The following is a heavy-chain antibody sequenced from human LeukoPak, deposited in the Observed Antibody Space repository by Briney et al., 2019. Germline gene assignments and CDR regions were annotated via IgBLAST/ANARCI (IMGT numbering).Heavy chain of an antibody. CDR2: IYTSGST. V-gene: IGHV4-4*07. J-gene: IGHJ6*03. CDR3: ARDLAIPGDYYYYMDV. D-gene: IGHD2-21*01. Sequence: PSETLSLTCTVSGGSISSYYWSWIRQPAGKGLEWIGRIYTSGSTNYNPSPKSRVTMSVDTSKNQFSLKLSSVTAADTAVYYRARDLAIPGDYYYYMDVWGKGTTVTVSS. CDR1: GGSISSYY.